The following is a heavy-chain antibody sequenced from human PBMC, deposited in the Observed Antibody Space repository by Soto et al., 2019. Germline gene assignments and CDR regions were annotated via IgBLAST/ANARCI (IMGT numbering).Heavy chain of an antibody. J-gene: IGHJ5*02. CDR2: TYYRSRFFS. Sequence: SQSLSDTCAISGDSVSSYSAAWNWIRQSPSGGLEWLGRTYYRSRFFSDYAESVKSRIIINPDTSKNQFSLQLKSVTPEDTAVYYCVRDRYSSSGWFDPWGQGTPVTVSS. CDR1: GDSVSSYSAA. CDR3: VRDRYSSSGWFDP. D-gene: IGHD3-10*01. V-gene: IGHV6-1*01.